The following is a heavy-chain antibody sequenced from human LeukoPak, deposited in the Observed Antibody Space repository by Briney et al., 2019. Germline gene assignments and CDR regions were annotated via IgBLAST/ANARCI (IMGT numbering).Heavy chain of an antibody. Sequence: SETLSLTCTVSGGSISSYYWSWIRQPPGKGLEWIGYIYYSGSTNYNPSLKSRVTISVDTSKNQFSLKLSSVTAADTAVYYCARDGSSSWYPTHYYMDVWGKGTTVTVSS. V-gene: IGHV4-59*01. CDR2: IYYSGST. J-gene: IGHJ6*03. D-gene: IGHD6-13*01. CDR3: ARDGSSSWYPTHYYMDV. CDR1: GGSISSYY.